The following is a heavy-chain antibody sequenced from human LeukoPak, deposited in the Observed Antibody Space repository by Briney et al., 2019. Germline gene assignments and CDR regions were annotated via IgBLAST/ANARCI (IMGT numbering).Heavy chain of an antibody. D-gene: IGHD3-16*01. Sequence: SETLSLTCTVSGGFITNYYWDWIRQPPGRGLEWVGYIHSTGATSYNPSLKSRVTMSIDTSKKQFSLKVTSVTAADTAVYYCAGHGYDDDDLSLTWGQGNLVTVSS. CDR1: GGFITNYY. CDR2: IHSTGAT. V-gene: IGHV4-59*08. J-gene: IGHJ5*02. CDR3: AGHGYDDDDLSLT.